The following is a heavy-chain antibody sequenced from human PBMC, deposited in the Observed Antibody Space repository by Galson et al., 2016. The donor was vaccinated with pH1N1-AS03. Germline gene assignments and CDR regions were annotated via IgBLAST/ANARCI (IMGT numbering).Heavy chain of an antibody. V-gene: IGHV4-61*05. CDR2: IFYSGTP. J-gene: IGHJ2*01. CDR3: ARHDPPGDYGGTHWYVDL. Sequence: SETLSLTCSVSGASISSRSYHWVWIRQPPGKGLEWIGHIFYSGTPIYSPSLKSRLTILVDTSKNHFSLKLSSVTAADTAVYYCARHDPPGDYGGTHWYVDLWGRGTLVTVSS. CDR1: GASISSRSYH. D-gene: IGHD4-17*01.